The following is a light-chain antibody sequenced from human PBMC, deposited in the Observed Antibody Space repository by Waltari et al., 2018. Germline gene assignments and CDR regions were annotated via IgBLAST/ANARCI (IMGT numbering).Light chain of an antibody. CDR1: QSVSTN. J-gene: IGKJ2*01. CDR3: QQYNNWPL. CDR2: GAS. Sequence: ETLMTQSPATLSVSPGQRATLFCRASQSVSTNLAWYQQKPGQPPRLLIYGASTRATGIPARFSGSGSGTEFSLTISSLQSEDSAVYYCQQYNNWPLFGQGTKLEIK. V-gene: IGKV3-15*01.